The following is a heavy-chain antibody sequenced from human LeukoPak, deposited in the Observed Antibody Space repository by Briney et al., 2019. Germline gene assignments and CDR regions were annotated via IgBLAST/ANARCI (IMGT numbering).Heavy chain of an antibody. CDR1: GFPFSGYW. Sequence: GGSLRLSCGASGFPFSGYWMSWVRQAPGKGLEWVANIHKDGSAKRYVDSVKGRFTISRDNAKSSLYLQMNSLRDEDTAVYYCTRDRGFGADDYWGQGGLVSVSS. D-gene: IGHD3-10*01. J-gene: IGHJ4*02. CDR3: TRDRGFGADDY. CDR2: IHKDGSAK. V-gene: IGHV3-7*01.